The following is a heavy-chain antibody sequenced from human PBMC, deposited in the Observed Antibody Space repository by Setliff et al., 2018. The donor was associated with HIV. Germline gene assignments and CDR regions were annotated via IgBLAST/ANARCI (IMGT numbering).Heavy chain of an antibody. CDR1: GGSLSSHY. Sequence: LSLTCTVSGGSLSSHYWCWIRQPPGKGLEWIGSIYYSGSTNYNPSLKSRVTISVDTSKNQFSLKLSSVTAADTAVYYCVRVRRGYCSGGSCHSNVLYYFDYWGKGTRVTVSS. CDR3: VRVRRGYCSGGSCHSNVLYYFDY. V-gene: IGHV4-59*11. D-gene: IGHD2-15*01. CDR2: IYYSGST. J-gene: IGHJ4*02.